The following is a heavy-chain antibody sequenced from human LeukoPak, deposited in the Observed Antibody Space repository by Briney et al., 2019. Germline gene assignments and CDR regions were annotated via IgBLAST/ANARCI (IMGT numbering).Heavy chain of an antibody. V-gene: IGHV3-23*01. D-gene: IGHD1-1*01. CDR2: ISGPGTST. Sequence: GGSLRLSCAASEFTFGEYALSWVRQTPVKGLEWVSTISGPGTSTYYADSVKGRFTISRDNSKNTLYLQMNSLRAEDTAVYYCATNWNLDYWGQGALVTVSS. CDR1: EFTFGEYA. J-gene: IGHJ4*02. CDR3: ATNWNLDY.